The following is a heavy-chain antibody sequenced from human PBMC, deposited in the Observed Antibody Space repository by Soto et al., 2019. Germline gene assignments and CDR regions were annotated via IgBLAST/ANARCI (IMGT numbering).Heavy chain of an antibody. V-gene: IGHV1-18*01. Sequence: QVQLVQSGAEVKKPGASVKVSCKSSGYTFTSYGLSWVRQAPGQGLEWRGWISVYNGNTNYAQKLQGRVTMTTDTSTRTAYMGLRSLRADYTVVYYCARGGEYALGPYGTNGVCYVDYWGQGTLFTVSS. CDR2: ISVYNGNT. CDR3: ARGGEYALGPYGTNGVCYVDY. D-gene: IGHD2-8*01. J-gene: IGHJ4*02. CDR1: GYTFTSYG.